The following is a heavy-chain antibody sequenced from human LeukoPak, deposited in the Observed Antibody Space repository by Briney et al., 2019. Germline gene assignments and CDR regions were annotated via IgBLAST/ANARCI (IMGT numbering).Heavy chain of an antibody. Sequence: ASVKVSCKASGYTFSSYDVNWVRQATGQGLEWMGWMNPNSGNTGYAQMFQGRGTIIRNTSISTAYMELSSLRSEDTAVYYCARAAEGTRNYYMDVWGKGTTVTVSS. CDR3: ARAAEGTRNYYMDV. CDR1: GYTFSSYD. J-gene: IGHJ6*03. CDR2: MNPNSGNT. D-gene: IGHD3-10*01. V-gene: IGHV1-8*01.